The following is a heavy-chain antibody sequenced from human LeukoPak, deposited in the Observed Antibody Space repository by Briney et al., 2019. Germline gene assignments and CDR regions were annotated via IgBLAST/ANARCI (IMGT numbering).Heavy chain of an antibody. J-gene: IGHJ4*02. D-gene: IGHD6-19*01. CDR3: ARDMAVAGPGYFDY. V-gene: IGHV3-30*04. CDR2: ISYDGSNK. Sequence: GGSLRLSCAASGFTFSSYAMHWVRQAPGKGLEWVAVISYDGSNKYYADSVKGRFTISRDNSKNTLYLQMNSLRAEDTAVYYCARDMAVAGPGYFDYWGQGTLVTVSS. CDR1: GFTFSSYA.